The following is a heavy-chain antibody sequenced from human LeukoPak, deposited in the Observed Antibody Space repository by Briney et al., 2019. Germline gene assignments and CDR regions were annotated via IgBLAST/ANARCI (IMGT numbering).Heavy chain of an antibody. CDR1: GDSVSSNSVT. CDR3: ARGAPAFDS. CDR2: TYYRSKWYN. Sequence: SQTLSLTSVLSGDSVSSNSVTWYWIRQYPSSGLEWLGRTYYRSKWYNDYAVSLKSRIIINPDTSKNQLSLQLNSVTPEDTAVYYCARGAPAFDSWGQGTLVTVSS. J-gene: IGHJ4*02. V-gene: IGHV6-1*01. D-gene: IGHD3-10*01.